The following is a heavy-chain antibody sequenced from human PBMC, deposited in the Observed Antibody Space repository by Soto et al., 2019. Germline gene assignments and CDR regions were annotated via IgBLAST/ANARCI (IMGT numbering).Heavy chain of an antibody. J-gene: IGHJ4*02. Sequence: GASVKVSCKASGGTFSSYTISWVRQAPGQGLEWMGRIIPILGIANYAQKFQGRVTITADKSTSTAYMELSSLRSEDTAVYYCARGKYSGYVFDFWIDYWGQGTLVTVSS. D-gene: IGHD5-12*01. CDR3: ARGKYSGYVFDFWIDY. V-gene: IGHV1-69*02. CDR2: IIPILGIA. CDR1: GGTFSSYT.